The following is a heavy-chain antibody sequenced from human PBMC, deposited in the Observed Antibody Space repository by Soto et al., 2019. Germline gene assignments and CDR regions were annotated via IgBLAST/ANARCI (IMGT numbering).Heavy chain of an antibody. V-gene: IGHV4-59*01. CDR2: IYYSGST. D-gene: IGHD3-10*01. J-gene: IGHJ6*02. CDR3: AREGYHYGSGSYYYYGMDV. CDR1: GGSISSYY. Sequence: SETLSLTCTVSGGSISSYYWSWIRQPPGKGLEWIGYIYYSGSTNYNPSLKSRVTISLDTSRNQFSLKLSSVTAADTAAYYCAREGYHYGSGSYYYYGMDVWGQGTTVTVSS.